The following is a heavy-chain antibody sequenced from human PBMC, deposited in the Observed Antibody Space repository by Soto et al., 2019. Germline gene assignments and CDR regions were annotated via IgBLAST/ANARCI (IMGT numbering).Heavy chain of an antibody. CDR2: IYHDRST. V-gene: IGHV4-4*02. CDR3: AKNLLWFGELRGLHV. Sequence: QVQLQQSGPGLVRPSGTLSLTCAVSGDSISTSNWWTWVRQPPGKGLEWIGDIYHDRSTNYNPSLKSRVTISMDKSKNPFPLNLTSMAAPDPGVHTCAKNLLWFGELRGLHVWGQGTTVIVSS. D-gene: IGHD3-10*01. CDR1: GDSISTSNW. J-gene: IGHJ6*02.